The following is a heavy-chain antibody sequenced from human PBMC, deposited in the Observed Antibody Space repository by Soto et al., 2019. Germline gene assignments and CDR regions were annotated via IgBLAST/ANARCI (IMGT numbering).Heavy chain of an antibody. D-gene: IGHD4-17*01. CDR3: ARVRGLRWYNYYYYGMDV. J-gene: IGHJ6*02. CDR2: IYYSGST. V-gene: IGHV4-61*01. Sequence: PSETLSLTCTVSGGSVSSGSYYWSWIRQPPGKGLEWIGYIYYSGSTNYNPSLKSRVTISVDTSKNQFSLKLSSVTAADTAVYYCARVRGLRWYNYYYYGMDVWGQGTTVTVSS. CDR1: GGSVSSGSYY.